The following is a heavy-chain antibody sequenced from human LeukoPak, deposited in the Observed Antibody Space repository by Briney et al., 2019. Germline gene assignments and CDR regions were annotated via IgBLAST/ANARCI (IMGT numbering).Heavy chain of an antibody. CDR1: GYTFTSYG. CDR2: ISAYNGNT. D-gene: IGHD6-13*01. V-gene: IGHV1-18*01. Sequence: RASVKVSCKASGYTFTSYGISWVRQAPGQGLEWMGWISAYNGNTNYAQKLQGRVTMTTDTSTSTAYMELRSLRSDDTAVYYCARNTGIAAAGAMDVWGQGTTVTVSS. J-gene: IGHJ6*02. CDR3: ARNTGIAAAGAMDV.